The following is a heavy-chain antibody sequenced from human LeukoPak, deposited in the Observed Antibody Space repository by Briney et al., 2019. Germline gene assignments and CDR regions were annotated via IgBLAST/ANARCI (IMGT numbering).Heavy chain of an antibody. Sequence: PGGSLRLSCAASGFAFSSQDMGWARQAPGEGLEWVSAISDSGDRTYYVDSVKGRFTISRDNSKNTLYLQMNSLRADDTAVYYCAKDARRSSGWYFFDHWGQGTLVTVSS. CDR1: GFAFSSQD. V-gene: IGHV3-23*01. CDR2: ISDSGDRT. CDR3: AKDARRSSGWYFFDH. D-gene: IGHD6-19*01. J-gene: IGHJ4*02.